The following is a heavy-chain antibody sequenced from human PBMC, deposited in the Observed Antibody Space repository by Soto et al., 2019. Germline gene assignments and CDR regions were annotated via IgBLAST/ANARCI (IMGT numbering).Heavy chain of an antibody. D-gene: IGHD1-26*01. CDR3: ASPLDAVGATGLDY. Sequence: GGSLRLSCAASGFTFSSYAMHWVRQAPGKGLEWVAVISYDGSNKYYADSVKGRFTISRDNSKNTLYLQMNSLRAEDTAVYYCASPLDAVGATGLDYWGQGALVTVSS. J-gene: IGHJ4*02. V-gene: IGHV3-30-3*01. CDR2: ISYDGSNK. CDR1: GFTFSSYA.